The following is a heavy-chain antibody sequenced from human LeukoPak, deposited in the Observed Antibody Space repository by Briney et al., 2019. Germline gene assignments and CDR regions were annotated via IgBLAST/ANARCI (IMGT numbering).Heavy chain of an antibody. CDR1: GYTFTSYA. CDR3: ARQSIAAAGVWYYYYGMDV. Sequence: ASVKVSCKASGYTFTSYAMHWVRQAPGQRLEWMGWINAGNGNTKYSQKFQGRVTITRDTSASTAYMELSSLRSEDTAVYYCARQSIAAAGVWYYYYGMDVWGQGTTVTVSS. D-gene: IGHD6-13*01. V-gene: IGHV1-3*01. J-gene: IGHJ6*02. CDR2: INAGNGNT.